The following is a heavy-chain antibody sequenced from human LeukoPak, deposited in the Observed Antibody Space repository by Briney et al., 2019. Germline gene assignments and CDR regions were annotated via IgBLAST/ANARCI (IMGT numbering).Heavy chain of an antibody. V-gene: IGHV4-59*01. J-gene: IGHJ4*02. CDR3: ARDRAYHGSGTFDY. CDR2: IYYSGST. CDR1: GGSISSYY. D-gene: IGHD3-10*01. Sequence: SETLSLTCTVSGGSISSYYWSWIRQPPGKGLEWIGYIYYSGSTNYNPSLKSRVTISVDTSKNQFSLKLSSVTAADTAVYYCARDRAYHGSGTFDYWGQGTLVTVSS.